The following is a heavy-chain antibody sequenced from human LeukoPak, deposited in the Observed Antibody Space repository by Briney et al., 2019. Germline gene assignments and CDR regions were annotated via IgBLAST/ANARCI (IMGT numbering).Heavy chain of an antibody. CDR1: GGSISSSSYS. D-gene: IGHD3-3*01. Sequence: SETLSLTCTVSGGSISSSSYSWGWIRQPPGKGLEWIGSIYYSGSTYYNPSLKSRVTISVDTSKNQFSLKLSSVTAADTAVYYCARTEDYDFWSGYGYYFDYWGQGTLVTVSS. J-gene: IGHJ4*02. CDR3: ARTEDYDFWSGYGYYFDY. CDR2: IYYSGST. V-gene: IGHV4-39*01.